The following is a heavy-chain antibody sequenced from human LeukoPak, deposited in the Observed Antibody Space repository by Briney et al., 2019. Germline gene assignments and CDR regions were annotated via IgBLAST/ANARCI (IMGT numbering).Heavy chain of an antibody. CDR3: AKDRLFGGVIVLLFDY. CDR2: ISGSGGST. CDR1: AFTFSSYA. Sequence: QPGGSLRLSCAASAFTFSSYAMSWVRQAPGKGLEWVSAISGSGGSTYYADSVKGRFTISRDNSKNTLYLQMNSLRAEDTAVYYCAKDRLFGGVIVLLFDYWGQGTLVTVSS. V-gene: IGHV3-23*01. D-gene: IGHD3-16*02. J-gene: IGHJ4*02.